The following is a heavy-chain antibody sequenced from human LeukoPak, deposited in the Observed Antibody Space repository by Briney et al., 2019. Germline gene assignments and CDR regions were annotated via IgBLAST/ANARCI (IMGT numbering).Heavy chain of an antibody. V-gene: IGHV1-18*04. Sequence: ASVKVSCKASGYTFTGYYIHWVRQAPGQGLEWMGWISAYNGNTNYAQKLQGRVTMTTDTSTSTAYMELRSLRSDDTAVYYCAREGPTIFGVVTSDSYWGQGTLVTVSS. CDR2: ISAYNGNT. J-gene: IGHJ4*02. CDR3: AREGPTIFGVVTSDSY. D-gene: IGHD3-3*01. CDR1: GYTFTGYY.